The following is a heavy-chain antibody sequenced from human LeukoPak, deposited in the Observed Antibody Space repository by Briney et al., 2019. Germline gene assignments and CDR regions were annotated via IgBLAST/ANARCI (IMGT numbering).Heavy chain of an antibody. CDR3: ARGGTILGVVGNWFDP. Sequence: GGSLRLSCAASGFTFSSYSMNWVRQAPGKGLEWVSYISSSSSTIYYADSVKGRFTISRDNAKNSLYLQMNSLRAEDTAVYYCARGGTILGVVGNWFDPWGQGTLVTVSS. V-gene: IGHV3-48*01. J-gene: IGHJ5*02. CDR2: ISSSSSTI. CDR1: GFTFSSYS. D-gene: IGHD3-3*01.